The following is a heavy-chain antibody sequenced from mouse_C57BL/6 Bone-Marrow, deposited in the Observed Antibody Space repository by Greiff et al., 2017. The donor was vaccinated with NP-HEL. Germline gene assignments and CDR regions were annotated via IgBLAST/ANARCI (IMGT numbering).Heavy chain of an antibody. D-gene: IGHD3-2*02. J-gene: IGHJ2*01. V-gene: IGHV1-55*01. Sequence: QVQLQQPGAELVKPGASVKMSCKASGYTFTSYWITWVKQRPGQGLEWIGDIYPGSGSTNYNEKFKSKATLTVDTSSSTAYMQLSSLTSEDSAVYYCASRQLRLRGGYFDYWGQGTTLTVSS. CDR1: GYTFTSYW. CDR2: IYPGSGST. CDR3: ASRQLRLRGGYFDY.